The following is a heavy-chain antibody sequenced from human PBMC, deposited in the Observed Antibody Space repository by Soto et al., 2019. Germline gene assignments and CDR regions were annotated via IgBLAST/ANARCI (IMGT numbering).Heavy chain of an antibody. Sequence: SVKVSCKASGGTFSSYAISWVRQAPGQGLEWMGGIIPIFGTANYVQKFQGRVTITADKSTSTAYMELSSLRSEDTAVYYCARVPRIAAAGTWFDPWGQGTLVTVSS. J-gene: IGHJ5*02. V-gene: IGHV1-69*06. D-gene: IGHD6-13*01. CDR1: GGTFSSYA. CDR2: IIPIFGTA. CDR3: ARVPRIAAAGTWFDP.